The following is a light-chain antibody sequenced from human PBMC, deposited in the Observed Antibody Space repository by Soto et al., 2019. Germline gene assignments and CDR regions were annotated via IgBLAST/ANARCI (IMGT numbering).Light chain of an antibody. CDR2: ANR. CDR1: SSNIGAGYD. V-gene: IGLV1-40*01. Sequence: QSVLTQPPSVSVAPGQRVTISCTGSSSNIGAGYDVHWYQQLPGTAPKLLIYANRNRPAGVPDRFSASKSDTSASLAITGLQAEDEADYYCQSYDSSPSGYVFGTGTKVTVL. J-gene: IGLJ1*01. CDR3: QSYDSSPSGYV.